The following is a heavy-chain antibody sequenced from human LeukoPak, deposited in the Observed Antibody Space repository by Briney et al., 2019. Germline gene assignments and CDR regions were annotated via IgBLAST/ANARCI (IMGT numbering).Heavy chain of an antibody. CDR1: GYTFTSYY. CDR3: ARFTPRLSREKFDY. V-gene: IGHV1-18*04. Sequence: ASVKVSCKASGYTFTSYYMHWVRQAPGQGLEWMGWISPYIGNTYYSQKLQGRVTMTTDTSTTTAYMELRSLRSDATGVYYCARFTPRLSREKFDYWGQGTLVTVSS. J-gene: IGHJ4*02. CDR2: ISPYIGNT. D-gene: IGHD3-3*02.